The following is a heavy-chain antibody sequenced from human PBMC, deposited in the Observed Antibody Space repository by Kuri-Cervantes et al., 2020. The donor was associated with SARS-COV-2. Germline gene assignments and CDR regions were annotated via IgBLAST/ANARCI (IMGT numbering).Heavy chain of an antibody. V-gene: IGHV3-21*01. CDR1: GFTFSSYS. CDR3: AGDEIAYDFWSGYYLGY. Sequence: ETLSLTCAASGFTFSSYSMNWVRQAPGKGLEWVSSISSSSSYIYYADSVKGRFTISRDNAKNSLYLQMNSLRAEDTAVYYCAGDEIAYDFWSGYYLGYWGQGTLVTVSS. J-gene: IGHJ4*02. CDR2: ISSSSSYI. D-gene: IGHD3-3*01.